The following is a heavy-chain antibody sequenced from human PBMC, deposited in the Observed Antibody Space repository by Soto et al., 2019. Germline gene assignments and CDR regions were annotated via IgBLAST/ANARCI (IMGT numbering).Heavy chain of an antibody. CDR3: ARSGLVYLDY. CDR1: GFTFSSYS. D-gene: IGHD2-8*01. CDR2: ISSSSSYI. Sequence: GGSLRLSCAASGFTFSSYSMNWVRQAPGKGLEWVSSISSSSSYIYYADSVKGRFTISRDNAKTSLYLQMNSLRAEDTAVYYCARSGLVYLDYWGQGTLVTVSS. J-gene: IGHJ4*02. V-gene: IGHV3-21*01.